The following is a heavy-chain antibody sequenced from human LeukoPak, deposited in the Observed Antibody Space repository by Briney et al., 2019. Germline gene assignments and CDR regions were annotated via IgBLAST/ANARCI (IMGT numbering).Heavy chain of an antibody. CDR1: GGSISSSSRY. D-gene: IGHD3-22*01. Sequence: SETLSLTCTVSGGSISSSSRYWGWIRQPPGKGLEWIGSLYYSGSTYYNPSLKSRITMSVDTSKNQFSLKLTSVTAADTAVYYCARDNVYYYDSSGYPLYYFDYWGQGTLVTVSS. CDR2: LYYSGST. CDR3: ARDNVYYYDSSGYPLYYFDY. J-gene: IGHJ4*02. V-gene: IGHV4-39*07.